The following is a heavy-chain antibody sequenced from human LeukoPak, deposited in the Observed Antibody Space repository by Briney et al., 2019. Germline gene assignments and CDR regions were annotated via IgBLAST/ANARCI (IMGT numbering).Heavy chain of an antibody. D-gene: IGHD2-2*01. CDR2: IIPIFGTA. V-gene: IGHV1-69*01. Sequence: GSSVKVSCKASGGTFSNYAIGWVRQAPGQGLEWIGGIIPIFGTANYAQKFQGRVTITADESTSTAYMELSSLRSEDTAVYYCARGKHGYCSSTSCYDWFDPWGQGTLVTVSS. CDR3: ARGKHGYCSSTSCYDWFDP. CDR1: GGTFSNYA. J-gene: IGHJ5*02.